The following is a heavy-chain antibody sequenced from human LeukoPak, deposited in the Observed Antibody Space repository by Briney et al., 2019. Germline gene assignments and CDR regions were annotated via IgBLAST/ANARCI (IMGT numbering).Heavy chain of an antibody. J-gene: IGHJ5*02. CDR3: ARGSDYYGSGIKSNWFDP. V-gene: IGHV4-59*01. CDR2: IHYSGST. D-gene: IGHD3-10*01. CDR1: GGSISTYY. Sequence: SETLSLTCTVSGGSISTYYWSWMRQPPGQGLEWIGYIHYSGSTNYNPSLKSRVTISVDTSKNQFSLNLKSVIAADTAVYYCARGSDYYGSGIKSNWFDPWGQGTLVTASS.